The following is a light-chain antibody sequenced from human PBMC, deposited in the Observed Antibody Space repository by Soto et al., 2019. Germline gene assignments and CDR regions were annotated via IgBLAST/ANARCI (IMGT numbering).Light chain of an antibody. J-gene: IGKJ1*01. Sequence: EIEMTQSPATLSLSPGERATLYCWASQSVSSNLAWYQQRPGQAPRLLIYRAYSRATGIPDRFSGSGSGTDFTLTITRLEPEDFAVYYCQHYGNSPQTFGQGTKVDIK. CDR3: QHYGNSPQT. CDR2: RAY. CDR1: QSVSSN. V-gene: IGKV3-20*01.